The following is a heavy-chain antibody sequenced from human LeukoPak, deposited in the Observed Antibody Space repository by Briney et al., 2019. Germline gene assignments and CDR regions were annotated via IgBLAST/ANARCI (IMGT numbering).Heavy chain of an antibody. CDR1: GFTFSSYE. CDR3: AKGSVGATYFDY. J-gene: IGHJ4*02. Sequence: PGGSLRLSCAASGFTFSSYEMNWVRQAPGKGLEWVSYISSSGSTIYYADSVKGRFTISRDNAENSLYLQMNSLRAEDTAVYYCAKGSVGATYFDYWGQGTLVTVSS. CDR2: ISSSGSTI. D-gene: IGHD1-26*01. V-gene: IGHV3-48*03.